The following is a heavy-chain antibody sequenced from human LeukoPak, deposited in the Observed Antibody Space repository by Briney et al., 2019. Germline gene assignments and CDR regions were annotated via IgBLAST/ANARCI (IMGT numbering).Heavy chain of an antibody. CDR2: IIPILGIA. Sequence: SVKVSCKASGGTFSSYAISWVRQAPGQGLEWMGRIIPILGIANYAQKFQGRVTITADKSTSTAYMELSSLRSEDTAVYYCARDIYDYVWGSYHYFDYWGQGTLVTVSS. D-gene: IGHD3-16*01. CDR3: ARDIYDYVWGSYHYFDY. V-gene: IGHV1-69*04. CDR1: GGTFSSYA. J-gene: IGHJ4*02.